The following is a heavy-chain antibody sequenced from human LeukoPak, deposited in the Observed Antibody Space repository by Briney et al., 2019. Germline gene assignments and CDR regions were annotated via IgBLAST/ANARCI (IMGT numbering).Heavy chain of an antibody. CDR2: ISGSGGST. CDR1: GFTFSSYA. V-gene: IGHV3-23*01. J-gene: IGHJ4*02. CDR3: AKAPRGYSSSWYYFDY. D-gene: IGHD6-13*01. Sequence: GGCLRLSRAASGFTFSSYAMSWVRQAPGKGLEWVSAISGSGGSTYYADSVKGRFTISRDNSKNTLYLQMNSLRAEDTAVYYCAKAPRGYSSSWYYFDYWGQGTLVTVSS.